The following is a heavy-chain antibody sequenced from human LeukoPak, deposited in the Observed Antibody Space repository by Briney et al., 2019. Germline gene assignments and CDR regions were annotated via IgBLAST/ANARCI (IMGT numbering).Heavy chain of an antibody. CDR3: ARAELELHWFDP. CDR2: ISAYNGNT. CDR1: GYTFSSYG. D-gene: IGHD1-7*01. Sequence: ASVKDSCKASGYTFSSYGISWVRQAPGQGLERMGWISAYNGNTNYAQKLQGRVTMTTDTSTSTAYMELRSLRSDDTAVYYCARAELELHWFDPWGQGTLVTVSS. V-gene: IGHV1-18*01. J-gene: IGHJ5*02.